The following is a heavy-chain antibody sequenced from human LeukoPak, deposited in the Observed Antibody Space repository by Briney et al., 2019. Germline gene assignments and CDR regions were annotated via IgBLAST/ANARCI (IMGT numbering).Heavy chain of an antibody. CDR1: GFTFSDYY. J-gene: IGHJ4*02. D-gene: IGHD3-10*01. Sequence: GGSLRLSCAASGFTFSDYYMSWIRLAPGKGLEWVSYFSSSSSYTNYADSVKGRFTISRDNAKSSVYLQMNSLRTEDTAVYYCARGRTGGLDFWGQGTLVTVSS. CDR2: FSSSSSYT. V-gene: IGHV3-11*05. CDR3: ARGRTGGLDF.